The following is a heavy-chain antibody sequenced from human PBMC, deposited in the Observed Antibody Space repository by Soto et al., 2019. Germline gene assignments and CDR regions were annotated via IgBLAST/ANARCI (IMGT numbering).Heavy chain of an antibody. CDR1: GYTFTTYY. J-gene: IGHJ4*02. V-gene: IGHV1-46*01. CDR3: ARAYSGSDSPDV. D-gene: IGHD2-15*01. Sequence: QVQLVQSGAEAKKPGASVKVSCKASGYTFTTYYRHWLRQAPGQGLEWMGMINPSGGGTTYAQKFQGRVTMTRDTSTSTDYMALSSLRYEDTAVYYCARAYSGSDSPDVWGQGTLVTVSS. CDR2: INPSGGGT.